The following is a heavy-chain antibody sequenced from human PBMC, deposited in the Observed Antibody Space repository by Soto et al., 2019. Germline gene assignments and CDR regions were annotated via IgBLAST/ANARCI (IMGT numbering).Heavy chain of an antibody. CDR2: IRSKAYGGTT. CDR3: TRYNAKRYYYYYYMDV. D-gene: IGHD1-20*01. Sequence: LRLSCTASGFTFGDYAMSWFRQAPGKGLEGVGFIRSKAYGGTTEYAASVKGRFTISRDDSKSIAYLQMNSLKTEDTAVYYCTRYNAKRYYYYYYMDVWGKGTTVTVSS. CDR1: GFTFGDYA. V-gene: IGHV3-49*03. J-gene: IGHJ6*03.